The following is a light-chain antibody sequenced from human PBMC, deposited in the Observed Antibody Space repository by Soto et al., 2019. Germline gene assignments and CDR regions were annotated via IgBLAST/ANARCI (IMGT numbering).Light chain of an antibody. CDR3: QQLRMYPST. J-gene: IGKJ4*01. CDR2: AAS. Sequence: EIVMTQSPATLSVSPGGRATLSCRASQSISGALAWYQQKPGQAPRLLIYAASTLYGGVPSRFSGSGSGTDFVLTITSLQAEDFATYYCQQLRMYPSTFGGGTKVDIK. CDR1: QSISGA. V-gene: IGKV3-15*01.